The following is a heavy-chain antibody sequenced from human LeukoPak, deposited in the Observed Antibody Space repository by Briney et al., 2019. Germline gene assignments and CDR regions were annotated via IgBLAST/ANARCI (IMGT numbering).Heavy chain of an antibody. D-gene: IGHD3-16*02. CDR3: ARGEYDYVWGSYRHEMNFDY. Sequence: SETLSLTCAVYGGSFSGYYWSWIRQPPGKGLEWIGEINHSGSTNYNPSLKSRVTISVDTSKNQFSLKLSSVTAADTAVYYCARGEYDYVWGSYRHEMNFDYWGQGTLVSVSS. CDR2: INHSGST. CDR1: GGSFSGYY. V-gene: IGHV4-34*01. J-gene: IGHJ4*02.